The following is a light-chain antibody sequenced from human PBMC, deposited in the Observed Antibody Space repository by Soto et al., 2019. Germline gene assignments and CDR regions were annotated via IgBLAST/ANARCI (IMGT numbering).Light chain of an antibody. CDR3: QQGHNWPFT. J-gene: IGKJ2*01. Sequence: EIAMTQSPATLSVSPGERATLSCRASQSIYTELAWYQQIPGQPPRLLIYSASTRATGVPARFTGSGSGSDFTLTISWLQSEDFAIYYCQQGHNWPFTFGQGTRLEI. V-gene: IGKV3-15*01. CDR2: SAS. CDR1: QSIYTE.